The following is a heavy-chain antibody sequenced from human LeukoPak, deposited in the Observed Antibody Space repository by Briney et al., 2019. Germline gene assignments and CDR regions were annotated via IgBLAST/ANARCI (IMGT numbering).Heavy chain of an antibody. CDR1: GGSISSSSYY. J-gene: IGHJ4*02. CDR2: IYYSGST. V-gene: IGHV4-39*01. Sequence: PSETLSLTCTVSGGSISSSSYYWGWIRQPPGKGLEWIGSIYYSGSTYYNPSLKSRVTISVDTSKNQFSLKLSSVTAADTAVYYCARPPDSGSGWYYLDYWGQGTLVTVSS. CDR3: ARPPDSGSGWYYLDY. D-gene: IGHD6-19*01.